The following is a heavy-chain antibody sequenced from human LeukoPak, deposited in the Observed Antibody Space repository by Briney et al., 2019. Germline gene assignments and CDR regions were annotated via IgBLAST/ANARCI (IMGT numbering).Heavy chain of an antibody. J-gene: IGHJ4*02. Sequence: ASVKVSCKASGYTFTNFDINWVRQAPGQGLEWMGWMNPVSGNAGSAQKFQGRVTMTRDTSTSTVYMELSSLRSEDTAVYYCAANDYSNTDYWGQGTLVTVSS. CDR1: GYTFTNFD. D-gene: IGHD4-11*01. V-gene: IGHV1-8*01. CDR2: MNPVSGNA. CDR3: AANDYSNTDY.